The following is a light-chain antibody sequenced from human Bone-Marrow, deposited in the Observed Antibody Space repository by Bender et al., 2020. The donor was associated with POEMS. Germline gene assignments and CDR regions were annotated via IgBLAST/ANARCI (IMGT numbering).Light chain of an antibody. J-gene: IGLJ3*02. V-gene: IGLV1-40*01. CDR3: QSYDISLSGWV. CDR1: SSTMGAGYG. Sequence: QSVLTQPPSVSGAPGQTVPISCTGTSSTMGAGYGVNWYQHLPGTAPKLLIYNNENRPSGVPDRISGSKSGTSASLAITGLQAEDEADYYCQSYDISLSGWVFGGGTKLTAL. CDR2: NNE.